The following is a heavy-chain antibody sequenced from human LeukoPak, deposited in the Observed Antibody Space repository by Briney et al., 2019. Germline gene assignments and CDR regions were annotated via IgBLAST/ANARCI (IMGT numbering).Heavy chain of an antibody. D-gene: IGHD2-8*01. J-gene: IGHJ5*02. Sequence: SETLSLTCAVYGGSFSDYFWNWIRQTPGKGLEWIGEINHGGGTNYNPSLKSRATISVDTSKKQFSLKLSSVTAADTAVYYCAQNGQSGFSFDPWGQGTLVTVPS. CDR3: AQNGQSGFSFDP. V-gene: IGHV4-34*01. CDR2: INHGGGT. CDR1: GGSFSDYF.